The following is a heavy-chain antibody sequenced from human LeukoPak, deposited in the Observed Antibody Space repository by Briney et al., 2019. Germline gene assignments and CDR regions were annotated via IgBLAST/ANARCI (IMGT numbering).Heavy chain of an antibody. CDR3: ATWIPSWSLDY. Sequence: PGGSLRLSCAASGFSFSDYWMAWVRQAPGKGLEWVANIKADGSEKYYVDSVKGRFTISRDNAKNSLFLEMNSLRGEDTAVYYCATWIPSWSLDYWGQGTLVTVSS. V-gene: IGHV3-7*01. J-gene: IGHJ4*02. CDR2: IKADGSEK. D-gene: IGHD2-2*03. CDR1: GFSFSDYW.